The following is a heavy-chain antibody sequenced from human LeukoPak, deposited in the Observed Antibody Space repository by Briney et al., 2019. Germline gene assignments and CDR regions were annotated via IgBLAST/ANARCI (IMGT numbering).Heavy chain of an antibody. J-gene: IGHJ4*02. Sequence: SQILSLTCTVSGGSISDDGYYWSWIRQLPGKGLEWIGHIYYGGTTEYNPSLESRITISVATSKTQFSLKLNSVTAADTAVYYCARGGATVTDYWGQGNLVTVSS. D-gene: IGHD4-17*01. V-gene: IGHV4-31*03. CDR1: GGSISDDGYY. CDR2: IYYGGTT. CDR3: ARGGATVTDY.